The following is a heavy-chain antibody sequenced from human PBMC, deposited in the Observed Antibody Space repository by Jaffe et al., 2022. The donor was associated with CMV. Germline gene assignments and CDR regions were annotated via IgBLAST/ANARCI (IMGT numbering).Heavy chain of an antibody. CDR1: GYTFTSYA. CDR3: ARGGTYYYDSSGYSGVWY. D-gene: IGHD3-22*01. J-gene: IGHJ4*02. V-gene: IGHV1-3*01. Sequence: QVQLVQSGAEVKKPGASVKVSCKASGYTFTSYAMHWVRQAPGQRLEWMGWINAGNGNTKYSQKFQGRVTITRDTSASTAYMELSSLRSEDTAVYYCARGGTYYYDSSGYSGVWYWGQGTLVTVSS. CDR2: INAGNGNT.